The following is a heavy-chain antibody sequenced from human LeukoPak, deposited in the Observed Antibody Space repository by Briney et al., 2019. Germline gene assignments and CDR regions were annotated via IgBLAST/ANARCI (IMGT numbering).Heavy chain of an antibody. Sequence: ASVRVSCKASGYTFTSFGIGWVRQAPGQRLEWMGWISTSTGHTNYTHRLQGRVSMTTDTSTNTAYMEMKSLTSDDSAVYYCARRSGTYSDFDFWGQGTLVTVSS. D-gene: IGHD1-26*01. CDR2: ISTSTGHT. CDR1: GYTFTSFG. V-gene: IGHV1-18*01. CDR3: ARRSGTYSDFDF. J-gene: IGHJ4*02.